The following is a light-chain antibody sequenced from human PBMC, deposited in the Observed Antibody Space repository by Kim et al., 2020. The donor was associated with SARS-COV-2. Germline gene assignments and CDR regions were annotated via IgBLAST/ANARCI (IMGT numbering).Light chain of an antibody. V-gene: IGLV1-44*01. CDR2: SNN. J-gene: IGLJ2*01. Sequence: ELTQPPSASGTPGQRVTISCSGSSSNIGSNTVNWYQQLPGTAPKLLIYSNNQRPSGVPDRFSGSKSGTSASLAISGLQSEDEDDYYCAAWDDSLNGHVVFGGGTQLTVL. CDR3: AAWDDSLNGHVV. CDR1: SSNIGSNT.